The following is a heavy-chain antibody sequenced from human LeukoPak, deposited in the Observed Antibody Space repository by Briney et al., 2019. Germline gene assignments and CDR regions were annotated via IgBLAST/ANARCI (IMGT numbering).Heavy chain of an antibody. D-gene: IGHD3-22*01. CDR3: ARYDYDSSGYYRGHYFDY. V-gene: IGHV4-39*01. J-gene: IGHJ4*02. Sequence: PSETLSLTCTVSGGSISSSSHSWGWIRQPPGKGLEWIGNIYYGGSTYYDPSLKSRVTISVDTSKNQFSLKLNSVTAADAAVYYCARYDYDSSGYYRGHYFDYWGQGTLVTVSS. CDR2: IYYGGST. CDR1: GGSISSSSHS.